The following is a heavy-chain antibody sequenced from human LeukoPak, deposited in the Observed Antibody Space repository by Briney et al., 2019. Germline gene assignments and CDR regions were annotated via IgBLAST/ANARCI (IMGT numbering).Heavy chain of an antibody. J-gene: IGHJ3*02. Sequence: GGSLRLSCAASGFTFSDYYMSWIRQAPGKGLEWVSYISGSGSTIYYADSVKGRFTISRDNAKNSLYLQMNSLRAEDTAVYYCARDPSITMIVVVNRGAFDIWGQGTMVTVSS. CDR2: ISGSGSTI. V-gene: IGHV3-11*04. CDR1: GFTFSDYY. CDR3: ARDPSITMIVVVNRGAFDI. D-gene: IGHD3-22*01.